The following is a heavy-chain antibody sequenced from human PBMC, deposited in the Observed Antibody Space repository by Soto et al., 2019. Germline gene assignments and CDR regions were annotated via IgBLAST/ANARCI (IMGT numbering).Heavy chain of an antibody. D-gene: IGHD3-3*02. Sequence: SETLSLTGTLSGGSISSSRYYWGWLRQPPGKGLEWIGSIYYSGSTYYNPSLKSRVTISVDTSKNQFSLKPSYVTAADTPVYYCASPKIAFYNWFDPWGQGTRVTVSS. CDR2: IYYSGST. CDR3: ASPKIAFYNWFDP. CDR1: GGSISSSRYY. J-gene: IGHJ5*02. V-gene: IGHV4-39*01.